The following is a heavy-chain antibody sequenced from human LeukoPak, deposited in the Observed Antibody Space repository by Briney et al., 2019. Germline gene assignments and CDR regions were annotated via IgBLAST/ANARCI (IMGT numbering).Heavy chain of an antibody. D-gene: IGHD3-22*01. V-gene: IGHV1-69*05. CDR3: ARGSYYYDSSGYFDY. Sequence: SSVKVSCKASGGTFSSYAISWVRQAPGQGLEWMGRIIPIFGTANYAQKFQGRVTITTDESTSTAYMGLSSLRSEDTAVYYCARGSYYYDSSGYFDYWGQGTLVTVSS. CDR1: GGTFSSYA. J-gene: IGHJ4*02. CDR2: IIPIFGTA.